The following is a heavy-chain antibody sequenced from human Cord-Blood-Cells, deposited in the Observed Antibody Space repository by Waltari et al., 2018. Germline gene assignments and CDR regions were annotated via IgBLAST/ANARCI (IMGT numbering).Heavy chain of an antibody. CDR2: CTPILGIA. Sequence: QVQLVQSGAEVKKPGSSVKVSCKASGGTFSSYAISWVRQAPGQGLEWMGGCTPILGIANYAQKFQGRVTITADKSTSTAYMELSSLRSEDTAVYYCARFQSDSSSWFDYWGQGTLVTVSS. CDR3: ARFQSDSSSWFDY. V-gene: IGHV1-69*10. CDR1: GGTFSSYA. J-gene: IGHJ4*02. D-gene: IGHD6-13*01.